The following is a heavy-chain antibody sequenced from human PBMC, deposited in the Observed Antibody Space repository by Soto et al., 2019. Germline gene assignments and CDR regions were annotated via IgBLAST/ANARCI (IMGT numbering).Heavy chain of an antibody. CDR1: GGSISSSSYY. CDR3: ARDVTGDYYYHGMDV. D-gene: IGHD4-4*01. Sequence: SETLSLTCTVSGGSISSSSYYWGWIRQPPGKGLEWIGSIYYSGSTYYNPSLKSRVTISVDTSKNQFSLKLSSVTAADTAVYYCARDVTGDYYYHGMDVWGQGTTVT. V-gene: IGHV4-39*02. CDR2: IYYSGST. J-gene: IGHJ6*02.